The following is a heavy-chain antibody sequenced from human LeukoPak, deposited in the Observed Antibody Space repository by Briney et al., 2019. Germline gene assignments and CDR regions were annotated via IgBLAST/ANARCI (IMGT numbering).Heavy chain of an antibody. CDR1: GFTFRRYW. D-gene: IGHD2-21*01. J-gene: IGHJ4*02. V-gene: IGHV3-74*01. CDR2: LNSDGSST. CDR3: ARSSRDDAINFDY. Sequence: GGSLRLSCAASGFTFRRYWMHWVRQAPGKGLVWVSRLNSDGSSTSYADSVKGRFTISRDNAKNTLYLQMNSLRAEDTAVYYCARSSRDDAINFDYWGQGTLVTVSS.